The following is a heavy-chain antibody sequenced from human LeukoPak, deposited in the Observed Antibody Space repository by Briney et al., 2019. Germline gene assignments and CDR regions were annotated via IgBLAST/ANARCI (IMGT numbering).Heavy chain of an antibody. Sequence: SETLSLTCTVSGGSISSSSSYWGWIRQPPGKGLEWIGSIYYSGTTYYNPSLKSRVTISVDTSKNQFSLKLSSVTAADTAVYFCARQIAVAGRGYFFDYWGQGTLVTVSS. CDR2: IYYSGTT. D-gene: IGHD6-19*01. CDR1: GGSISSSSSY. V-gene: IGHV4-39*01. J-gene: IGHJ4*02. CDR3: ARQIAVAGRGYFFDY.